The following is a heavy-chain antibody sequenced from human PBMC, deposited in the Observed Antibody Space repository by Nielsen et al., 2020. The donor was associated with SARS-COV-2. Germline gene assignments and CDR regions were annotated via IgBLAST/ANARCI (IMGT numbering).Heavy chain of an antibody. D-gene: IGHD2-15*01. J-gene: IGHJ6*02. CDR2: IIPIFGTA. V-gene: IGHV1-69*13. CDR1: GGTFSSYA. CDR3: ARDVGYCSGGSCYSFYYGMDV. Sequence: SSVKVSCKASGGTFSSYAISWVRQAPGQGLEWMGGIIPIFGTANYAQKFQGRVTITADESTSTAYMELSSLRSEDTAVYYCARDVGYCSGGSCYSFYYGMDVWGQGTTVTVSS.